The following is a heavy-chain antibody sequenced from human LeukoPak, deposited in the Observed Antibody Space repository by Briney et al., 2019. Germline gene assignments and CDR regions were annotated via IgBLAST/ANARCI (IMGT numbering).Heavy chain of an antibody. Sequence: GGSLRLSCAASGFTFNNYVMSWVRQAPGKGLEWVSVIYSGGSTYYADSVKGRFTISRDNSKNTLYLQMNSLRAEDTAVYYCASIAAAGTFNYWGQGTLVTVSS. CDR1: GFTFNNYV. CDR2: IYSGGST. D-gene: IGHD6-13*01. J-gene: IGHJ4*02. V-gene: IGHV3-66*01. CDR3: ASIAAAGTFNY.